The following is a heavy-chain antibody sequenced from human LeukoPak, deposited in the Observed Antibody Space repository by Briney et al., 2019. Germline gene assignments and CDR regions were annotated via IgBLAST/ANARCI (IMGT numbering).Heavy chain of an antibody. CDR3: ATDFYRGRQFDY. D-gene: IGHD2/OR15-2a*01. CDR2: FDPEDVET. Sequence: ASVKVSCKVSGNTCTDLSMNWVRQAPGKGLEWMGGFDPEDVETIYAQKFQGRVTMIEDTSTETAYMELTSLRPEDTAVYYCATDFYRGRQFDYWGQGTLVTVSS. CDR1: GNTCTDLS. V-gene: IGHV1-24*01. J-gene: IGHJ4*02.